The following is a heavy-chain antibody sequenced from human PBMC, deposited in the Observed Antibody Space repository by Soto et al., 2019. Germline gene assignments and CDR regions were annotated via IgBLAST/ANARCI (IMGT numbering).Heavy chain of an antibody. CDR2: IYSGGYT. Sequence: EVQLVESGGGLIQPGGSLRLSCAVSGFTVSNNYMSWVRQAPGKGLEGVSVIYSGGYTAYGDSVKGRFTISRDNSKNTLLLQMNGLGAGGAAVYFCGAARGGGGYWGQGTLVTVSS. CDR1: GFTVSNNY. J-gene: IGHJ4*02. V-gene: IGHV3-53*01. D-gene: IGHD3-10*01. CDR3: GAARGGGGY.